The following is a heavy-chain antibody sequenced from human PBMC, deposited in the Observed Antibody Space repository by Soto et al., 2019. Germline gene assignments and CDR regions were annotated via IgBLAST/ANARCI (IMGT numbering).Heavy chain of an antibody. D-gene: IGHD6-19*01. J-gene: IGHJ4*02. V-gene: IGHV3-23*01. CDR1: GFTFSSYA. CDR2: ISGSGGST. CDR3: AKGSGWAPNDY. Sequence: GSLRRACAASGFTFSSYAMSWVRQAPGKGLEWVSAISGSGGSTYYADSVKGRFTISRDNSKNTLYLQMNSLRAEDTAVYYCAKGSGWAPNDYWGQGTLVTVSS.